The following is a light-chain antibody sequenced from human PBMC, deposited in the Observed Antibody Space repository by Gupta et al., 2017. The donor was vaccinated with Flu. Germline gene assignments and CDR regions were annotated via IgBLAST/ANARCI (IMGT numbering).Light chain of an antibody. Sequence: GKKDRSTCGGNKMGSKSVHWYHQKPGQAPVLFFYGERGRRSAIPERFSGSNSGTTATLTTSRVEAGEGADYYCQVWDRSSNNVVFGGGTKRTVL. CDR3: QVWDRSSNNVV. J-gene: IGLJ2*01. CDR1: KMGSKS. CDR2: GER. V-gene: IGLV3-21*03.